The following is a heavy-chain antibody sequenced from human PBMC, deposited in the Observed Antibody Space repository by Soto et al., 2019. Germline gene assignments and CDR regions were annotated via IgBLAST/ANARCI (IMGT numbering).Heavy chain of an antibody. D-gene: IGHD3-22*01. Sequence: QVQLVESGGGVVQPGRSLRLSCAASGFTFSSYGMHWVRQAPGKGLEWVAVISYDGSNKYYADSVKGRFTISRDNSKNTLYLQMNSLRAEDTALYYCAKGDGVYYYDSSGYLGYWGQGTLVTVSS. V-gene: IGHV3-30*18. CDR3: AKGDGVYYYDSSGYLGY. CDR1: GFTFSSYG. CDR2: ISYDGSNK. J-gene: IGHJ4*01.